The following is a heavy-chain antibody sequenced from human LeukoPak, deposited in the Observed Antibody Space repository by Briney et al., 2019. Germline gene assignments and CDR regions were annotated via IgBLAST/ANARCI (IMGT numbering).Heavy chain of an antibody. V-gene: IGHV3-23*01. J-gene: IGHJ4*02. D-gene: IGHD6-13*01. CDR2: ISGSGDTT. CDR1: GFTFSSYA. CDR3: ANEGIAHLNSDSWVEY. Sequence: TGGSLRLSCAAYGFTFSSYAMSWVHQAPGKGLEWVSAISGSGDTTYYADSVKGRFTISRDNSKNTVHLQMNSVRAEDTAVYYCANEGIAHLNSDSWVEYWGQGTMVTVSS.